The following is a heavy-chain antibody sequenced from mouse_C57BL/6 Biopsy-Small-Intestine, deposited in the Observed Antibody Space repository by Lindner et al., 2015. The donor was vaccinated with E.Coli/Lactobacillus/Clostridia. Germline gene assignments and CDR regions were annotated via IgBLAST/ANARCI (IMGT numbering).Heavy chain of an antibody. CDR3: AADRGFYSSGWLIPFDY. D-gene: IGHD2-12*01. V-gene: IGHV14-2*02. CDR2: FDPEDGET. Sequence: MHWVRQAPGKGLSRMGGFDPEDGETIYAQKFQGRVTMTEDTSTDTAYMELSSLRSEDTAVYYCAADRGFYSSGWLIPFDYWGQGTLVTVSS. J-gene: IGHJ4*01.